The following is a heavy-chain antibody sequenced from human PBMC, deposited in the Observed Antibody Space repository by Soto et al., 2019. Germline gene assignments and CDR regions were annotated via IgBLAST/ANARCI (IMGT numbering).Heavy chain of an antibody. CDR3: AREPYYYDSSGYYHGSLYYYYGMDV. J-gene: IGHJ6*02. CDR1: GFTFSSYA. Sequence: HPGGSLRLSCAASGFTFSSYAMHWVRQAPGKGLEWVAVISYDGSNKYYADSVKGRFTISRDNSKNTLYLQMNSLRAEDTAVYYCAREPYYYDSSGYYHGSLYYYYGMDVWGQGTTVTVSS. D-gene: IGHD3-22*01. CDR2: ISYDGSNK. V-gene: IGHV3-30-3*01.